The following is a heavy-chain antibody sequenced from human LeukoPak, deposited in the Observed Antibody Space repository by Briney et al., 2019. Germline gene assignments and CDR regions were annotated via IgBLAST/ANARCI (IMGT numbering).Heavy chain of an antibody. CDR2: IYPGDSDT. CDR1: GYSFTSYW. J-gene: IGHJ4*02. Sequence: GESLQISCKGSGYSFTSYWIGWVRPMPGKGLEWMGIIYPGDSDTRYSPSFQGQVTISADKSISTAYLQWSSLKASDTAMYYCARREPYGDYYFDYWGQGTLVTGSS. CDR3: ARREPYGDYYFDY. D-gene: IGHD4-17*01. V-gene: IGHV5-51*01.